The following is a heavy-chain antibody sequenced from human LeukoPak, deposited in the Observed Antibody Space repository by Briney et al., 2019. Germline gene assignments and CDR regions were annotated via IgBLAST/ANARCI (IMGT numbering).Heavy chain of an antibody. CDR3: ARGPLIAAAGTW. CDR1: GFTFSSYA. V-gene: IGHV3-23*01. Sequence: GGSLRLSCAASGFTFSSYAMSWVRQAPGKGLEWVSGISGSGDNTYYADSVKGRFTISRDNAKNSLFLQMNSLRAEDTAVYYCARGPLIAAAGTWWGQGTLVTVSS. D-gene: IGHD6-13*01. J-gene: IGHJ4*02. CDR2: ISGSGDNT.